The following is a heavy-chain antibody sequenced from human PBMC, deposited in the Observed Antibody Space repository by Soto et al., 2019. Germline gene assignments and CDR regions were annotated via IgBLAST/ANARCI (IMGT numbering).Heavy chain of an antibody. J-gene: IGHJ4*02. Sequence: QVQLVESGGGVVQPGKSLRLSCAASGFTFNVYGMHWVRQAPGKGLEWVAVISYDGSNKYYADSVKGRFTISRDNSKNTVSLQMNNLRTEDTAVYYCAKIMATVTRGVLDSWGQGTLVTVSS. CDR2: ISYDGSNK. V-gene: IGHV3-30*18. D-gene: IGHD4-17*01. CDR1: GFTFNVYG. CDR3: AKIMATVTRGVLDS.